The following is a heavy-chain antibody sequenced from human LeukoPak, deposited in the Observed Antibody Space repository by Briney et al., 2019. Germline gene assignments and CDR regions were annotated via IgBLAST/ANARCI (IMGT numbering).Heavy chain of an antibody. V-gene: IGHV3-23*01. CDR2: ISGSGGST. J-gene: IGHJ4*02. CDR1: GFTFSSYA. D-gene: IGHD6-19*01. Sequence: GGSLGLSCAASGFTFSSYAMSWVRQAPGKGLEWVSAISGSGGSTYYADSVKGRFTISRDNSKNTLYLQMNSLRAEDTAVYYCARGLPGSGRWGVYFDYWGQGTLVTVSS. CDR3: ARGLPGSGRWGVYFDY.